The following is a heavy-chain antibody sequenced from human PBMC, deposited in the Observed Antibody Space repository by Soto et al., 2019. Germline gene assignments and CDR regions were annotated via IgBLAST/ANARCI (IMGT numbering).Heavy chain of an antibody. CDR2: FDPEDGET. D-gene: IGHD3-9*01. Sequence: EASVKVSCKVSGYTLTELSMHWVRQAPGKGLEWMGGFDPEDGETIYAQKFQGRVTMTEDTSTDTAYMELSSLRSEDTAVYYCATGPTSYYDILTGPGRPDWFDPWGQGTLVTVSS. CDR1: GYTLTELS. CDR3: ATGPTSYYDILTGPGRPDWFDP. V-gene: IGHV1-24*01. J-gene: IGHJ5*02.